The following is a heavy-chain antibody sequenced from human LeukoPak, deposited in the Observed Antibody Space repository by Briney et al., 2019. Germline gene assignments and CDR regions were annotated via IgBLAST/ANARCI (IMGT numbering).Heavy chain of an antibody. V-gene: IGHV3-48*03. J-gene: IGHJ4*02. CDR3: AREGSTLGSSGSGSHYNFDY. D-gene: IGHD3-10*01. CDR1: GVTFRTDE. Sequence: PGGSLRLSCAASGVTFRTDEIHWGREAPGKGPEWGSYISISGTAIYFGVSVRERFTISRDNAKNSLYLQLNSLRAEDTAVYYCAREGSTLGSSGSGSHYNFDYWGQGTLVTVSS. CDR2: ISISGTAI.